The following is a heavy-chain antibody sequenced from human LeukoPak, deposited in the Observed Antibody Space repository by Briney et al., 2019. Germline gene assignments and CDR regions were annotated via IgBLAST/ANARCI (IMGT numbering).Heavy chain of an antibody. CDR3: AKPISGSSGWDAFDI. J-gene: IGHJ3*02. V-gene: IGHV3-74*01. CDR2: INSDGSST. D-gene: IGHD6-19*01. Sequence: GGSLRLSCAASGFTFSSYWMHWVRQAPGKGLVWVSRINSDGSSTRYADSVKGRFTISRDNTKNTLYLQMNSLRAEDTAVYYCAKPISGSSGWDAFDIWGQGTMVTVSS. CDR1: GFTFSSYW.